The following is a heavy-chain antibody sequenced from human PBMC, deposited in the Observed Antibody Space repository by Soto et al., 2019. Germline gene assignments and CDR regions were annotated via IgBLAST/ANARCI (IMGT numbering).Heavy chain of an antibody. V-gene: IGHV1-69*08. CDR1: GGTFSSYT. CDR2: IIPILGIA. CDR3: ARDRSSGPFYGMDV. D-gene: IGHD6-19*01. Sequence: QVQLVQSGAEVKKPGSSVKVSCKASGGTFSSYTISWVRQAPGQGLEWMGRIIPILGIANYAQKFQGRVTITADKSTSTAYMERSSLRSEDTAVYYCARDRSSGPFYGMDVWGQGTTVTVSS. J-gene: IGHJ6*02.